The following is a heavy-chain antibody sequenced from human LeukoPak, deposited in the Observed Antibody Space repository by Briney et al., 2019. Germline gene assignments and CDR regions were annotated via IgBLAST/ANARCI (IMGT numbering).Heavy chain of an antibody. D-gene: IGHD6-25*01. Sequence: ASVKVSCKASGYTFTSYHINWVRQAPGQGLEWMGWINPNTDDRGYAQKYQGRLIITSDTYISTAYMELGSPRSEDTAVYFCARSTSFSASGYDYWGQGALVTVS. CDR1: GYTFTSYH. J-gene: IGHJ4*02. CDR3: ARSTSFSASGYDY. V-gene: IGHV1-8*03. CDR2: INPNTDDR.